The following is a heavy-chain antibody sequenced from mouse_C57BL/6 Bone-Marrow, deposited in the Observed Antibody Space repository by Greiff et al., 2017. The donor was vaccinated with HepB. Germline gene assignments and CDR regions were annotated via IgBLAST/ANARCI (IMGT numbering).Heavy chain of an antibody. CDR2: IDPEDGET. V-gene: IGHV14-2*01. D-gene: IGHD1-1*01. CDR3: ARRILYGSSFLFAY. CDR1: GFNIKDYY. Sequence: DVQLQESGAELVKPGASVKLSCTASGFNIKDYYMHWVKQRTEQGLEWIGRIDPEDGETKYAPKFQGKATITADTSSNTAYLQLSSLTSEDTAVYYCARRILYGSSFLFAYWGQGTLVTVSA. J-gene: IGHJ3*01.